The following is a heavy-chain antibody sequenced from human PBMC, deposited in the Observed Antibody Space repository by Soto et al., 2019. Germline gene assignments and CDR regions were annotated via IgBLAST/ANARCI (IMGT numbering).Heavy chain of an antibody. Sequence: PGGSLRLSCAASGFTFSSYAMSWVRQAPGKGLEWVSAISGSGGSTYYADSVKGRFTISRDNSKNTLYLQMNSLRAEDTAVYYCAIDGSGIPIYYYYYGMDVWGQGTTVTVSS. J-gene: IGHJ6*02. V-gene: IGHV3-23*01. D-gene: IGHD3-10*01. CDR1: GFTFSSYA. CDR2: ISGSGGST. CDR3: AIDGSGIPIYYYYYGMDV.